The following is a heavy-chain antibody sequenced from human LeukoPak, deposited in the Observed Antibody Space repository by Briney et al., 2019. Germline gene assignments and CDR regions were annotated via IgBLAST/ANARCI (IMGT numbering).Heavy chain of an antibody. Sequence: GGSLRLSCGASGFTLSSYWMGWFRQAPGKGLEWVANIAKDGRGKNYVDSVKGRFTISRDNAKNSLYLQMNSLRAEDTAVYYCARALYYDIPQTLYGMDVWGQGTTVTVSS. J-gene: IGHJ6*02. CDR1: GFTLSSYW. V-gene: IGHV3-7*01. CDR2: IAKDGRGK. D-gene: IGHD3-9*01. CDR3: ARALYYDIPQTLYGMDV.